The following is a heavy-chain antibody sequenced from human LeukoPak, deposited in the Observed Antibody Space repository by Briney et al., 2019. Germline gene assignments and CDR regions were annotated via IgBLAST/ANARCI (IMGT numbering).Heavy chain of an antibody. V-gene: IGHV3-30*19. D-gene: IGHD3-10*01. J-gene: IGHJ6*02. CDR1: GFTFSSYG. CDR2: ISYDGSNK. Sequence: GGSLRLSCAASGFTFSSYGMHWVRQAPGKGLEWVAVISYDGSNKYYADSVKGRFTISRDNSKNTLYLQMNSLRAEDTAVYYCARDLYYYGSGSFGKYYYYGMDVWGQGTTVTVSS. CDR3: ARDLYYYGSGSFGKYYYYGMDV.